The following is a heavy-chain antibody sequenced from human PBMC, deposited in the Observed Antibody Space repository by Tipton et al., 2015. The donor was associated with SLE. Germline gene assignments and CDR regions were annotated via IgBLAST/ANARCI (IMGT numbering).Heavy chain of an antibody. CDR1: GFTFSNAW. J-gene: IGHJ3*02. CDR3: TTDLQLLSGAFDI. V-gene: IGHV3-15*01. CDR2: ITSKTDGGTT. D-gene: IGHD5-24*01. Sequence: SLRLSCAASGFTFSNAWMSWVRQAPGKGLEWVGRITSKTDGGTTDYAAPVKGRFTISRDDSKNTLYLQMNSLKTEDTAVYYCTTDLQLLSGAFDIWGQGTMVTVSS.